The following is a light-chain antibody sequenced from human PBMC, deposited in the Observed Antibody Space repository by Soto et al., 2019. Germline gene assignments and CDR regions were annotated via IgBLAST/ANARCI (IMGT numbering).Light chain of an antibody. CDR1: QSLSSNS. Sequence: EIVLTQSPGTLSLSPGERATLSCRASQSLSSNSFAWYQQKPGQAPRLLIYGASSRATGIPDRFSGSGSGTDVTLTISRLEPEDFAVYYCEQYGKSPPFGQGTKLEIK. CDR3: EQYGKSPP. V-gene: IGKV3-20*01. J-gene: IGKJ2*01. CDR2: GAS.